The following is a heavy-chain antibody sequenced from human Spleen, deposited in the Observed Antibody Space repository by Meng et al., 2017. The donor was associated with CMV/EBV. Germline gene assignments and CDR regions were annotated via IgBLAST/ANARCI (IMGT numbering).Heavy chain of an antibody. J-gene: IGHJ5*02. CDR1: GGSISSGDYY. V-gene: IGHV4-30-4*08. CDR3: ARMGQWLVLGRLNWFDP. Sequence: QVQLQESGPGLVKPSQTLSLTCTVSGGSISSGDYYWSWIRQPPGKGLEWIGYIYSSGGTYYNPSLKSRVTISVDTSKNQFSLKLSSVTAADTAVYYCARMGQWLVLGRLNWFDPRGQGTLVTVSS. CDR2: IYSSGGT. D-gene: IGHD6-19*01.